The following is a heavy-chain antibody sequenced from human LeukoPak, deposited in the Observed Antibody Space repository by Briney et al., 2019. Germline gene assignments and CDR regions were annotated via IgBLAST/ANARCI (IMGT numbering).Heavy chain of an antibody. CDR1: GFSFSSYT. V-gene: IGHV3-23*01. J-gene: IGHJ4*02. D-gene: IGHD7-27*01. CDR3: AKGITYSFANWGSAEFDY. Sequence: PGGSLRLSCAASGFSFSSYTMTWVRQAPGKGLEWVSAISGNGDSTYYSDSVKGRFTISRDNSKNTLYLQMISLRAEDTAVYYCAKGITYSFANWGSAEFDYWGQGTLVTVSS. CDR2: ISGNGDST.